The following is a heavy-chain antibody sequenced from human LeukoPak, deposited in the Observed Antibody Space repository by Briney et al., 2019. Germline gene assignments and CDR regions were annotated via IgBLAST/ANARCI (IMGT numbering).Heavy chain of an antibody. CDR3: ARVVGLTGYSSIWYSGYYYYMDV. J-gene: IGHJ6*03. CDR1: GGTFSSYA. D-gene: IGHD6-13*01. Sequence: GASVKVSCKASGGTFSSYAISWVRQAPGQGLEWMGGIIPIFGTTNYAQKFQDRVTITADKSTSTAYMELSSLRSEDTAVYYCARVVGLTGYSSIWYSGYYYYMDVWGKGTTVTVSS. V-gene: IGHV1-69*06. CDR2: IIPIFGTT.